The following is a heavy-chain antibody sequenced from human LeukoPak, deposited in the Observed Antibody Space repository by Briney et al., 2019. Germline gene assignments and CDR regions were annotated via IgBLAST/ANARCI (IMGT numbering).Heavy chain of an antibody. J-gene: IGHJ4*02. V-gene: IGHV3-30*02. CDR2: IRYDGSNK. Sequence: PGGSLRLSCAASGFTFLSYGMHWVRQAPGKGLEWVAFIRYDGSNKYYADSVKGRFTISRDNSKNTLYLQMNSLRAEDTAVYYCAKDSRGYQDYFDYWGQGTLVTVSS. D-gene: IGHD3-22*01. CDR3: AKDSRGYQDYFDY. CDR1: GFTFLSYG.